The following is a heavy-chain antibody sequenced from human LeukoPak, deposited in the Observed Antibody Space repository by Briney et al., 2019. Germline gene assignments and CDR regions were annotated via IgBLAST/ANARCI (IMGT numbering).Heavy chain of an antibody. CDR2: IYYSGST. CDR1: GGSISSYY. J-gene: IGHJ4*02. D-gene: IGHD3-10*01. V-gene: IGHV4-59*01. CDR3: ARRPYGSGFHFDY. Sequence: SETLSLTCTVSGGSISSYYWSWIRQPPGKGLEWIGYIYYSGSTNYNPSLKSRVTISVDTSKNQFSLKLSSVTAADTAVYYCARRPYGSGFHFDYWGQGTLVTVSS.